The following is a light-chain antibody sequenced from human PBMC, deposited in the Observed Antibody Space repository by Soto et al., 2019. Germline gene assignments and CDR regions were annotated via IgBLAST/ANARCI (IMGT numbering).Light chain of an antibody. CDR3: QQRSNWPVT. CDR1: QSVSSY. Sequence: EIVLTQSPGTLSLSPGERATLSCRASQSVSSYLAWYQQKPGQAPRLLIYDASTRATGISARFSGXXXXTXXXLTISSLEPEDFAVYYCQQRSNWPVTFGQGTKVEVK. V-gene: IGKV3-11*01. J-gene: IGKJ1*01. CDR2: DAS.